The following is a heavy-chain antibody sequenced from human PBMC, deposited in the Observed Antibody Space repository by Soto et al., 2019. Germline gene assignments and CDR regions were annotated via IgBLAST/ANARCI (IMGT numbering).Heavy chain of an antibody. D-gene: IGHD2-15*01. J-gene: IGHJ4*01. CDR2: IWYDGSHQ. V-gene: IGHV3-33*01. Sequence: GGSLILSCTTSGFTFSSYTMHWVRQAPGKGLEWVALIWYDGSHQEYVESVKGRFTISRDNSRRTLYLQMNSLRAEDTALYYCARGGDIVTTTRYFDYWGQGTRVTV. CDR1: GFTFSSYT. CDR3: ARGGDIVTTTRYFDY.